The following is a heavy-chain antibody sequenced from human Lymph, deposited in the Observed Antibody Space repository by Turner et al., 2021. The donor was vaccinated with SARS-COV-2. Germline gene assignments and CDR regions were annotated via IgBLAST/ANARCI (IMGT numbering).Heavy chain of an antibody. J-gene: IGHJ4*02. Sequence: EVQLVESGGGLVKPGGSLRLSCAASGFTFSSYSMIWVRQAPGKGLEWVSSITFTSSYIYYADSVKGRFTISRDNAKNSLYLQMNSLRAEDTAVYYCARGPPDFPYYFDYWGQGTLVTVSS. D-gene: IGHD2-21*02. CDR1: GFTFSSYS. CDR2: ITFTSSYI. CDR3: ARGPPDFPYYFDY. V-gene: IGHV3-21*01.